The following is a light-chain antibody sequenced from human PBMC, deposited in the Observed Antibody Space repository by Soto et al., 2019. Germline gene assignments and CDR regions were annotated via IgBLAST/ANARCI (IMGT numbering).Light chain of an antibody. J-gene: IGKJ2*01. CDR2: DAS. CDR3: QQYNSYWGT. CDR1: QSISSW. V-gene: IGKV1-5*01. Sequence: DIQMTQSPSTLSASVGDRVTITCRASQSISSWLAWYQQKPGKAPKLLIYDASSLESGVPSRFSGRGSGTEFTLTISSLQPEDFATYYCQQYNSYWGTFGQGTKVEIK.